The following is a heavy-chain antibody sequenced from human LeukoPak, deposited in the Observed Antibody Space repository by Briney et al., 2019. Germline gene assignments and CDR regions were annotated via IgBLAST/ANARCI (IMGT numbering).Heavy chain of an antibody. V-gene: IGHV3-23*01. CDR1: GFTFSSYA. D-gene: IGHD3-22*01. CDR3: AKEPYYYDSSGYIDY. J-gene: IGHJ4*02. Sequence: GGSLRLSCAASGFTFSSYAMSWVRQAPGKGLEWVSAISGSGGSTYYADSVKGRFTISRDNSKNTLYLQMNSLRAEDTVVYYCAKEPYYYDSSGYIDYWGQGTLVTVSS. CDR2: ISGSGGST.